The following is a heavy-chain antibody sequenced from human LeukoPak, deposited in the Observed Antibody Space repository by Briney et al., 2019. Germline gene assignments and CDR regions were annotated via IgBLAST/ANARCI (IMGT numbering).Heavy chain of an antibody. D-gene: IGHD6-19*01. V-gene: IGHV3-9*01. CDR2: ISWNSGSI. CDR3: ARDAGYSSGWLDY. J-gene: IGHJ4*02. Sequence: GGSLRLSCAASGFTFDDYAMHWVRQAPGKGLEWVSGISWNSGSIGYADSVKGRFTISRDNAKNTLYLQMNSLRAEDTAVYYCARDAGYSSGWLDYWGQGTLVTVSS. CDR1: GFTFDDYA.